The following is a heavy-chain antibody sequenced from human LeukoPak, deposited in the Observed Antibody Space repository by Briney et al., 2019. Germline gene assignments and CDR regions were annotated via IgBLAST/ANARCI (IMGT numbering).Heavy chain of an antibody. J-gene: IGHJ4*02. D-gene: IGHD6-19*01. CDR3: ARVGYSSGWAPPYFDY. Sequence: GGSLRLSCAASGFTFSSYAMHWVRQAPGKGLEWVAVISYDESNKYYADSVKGRFTISRDNSKNTLYLQMNSLRAEDTAVYYCARVGYSSGWAPPYFDYWGQGTLVTVSS. V-gene: IGHV3-30*04. CDR2: ISYDESNK. CDR1: GFTFSSYA.